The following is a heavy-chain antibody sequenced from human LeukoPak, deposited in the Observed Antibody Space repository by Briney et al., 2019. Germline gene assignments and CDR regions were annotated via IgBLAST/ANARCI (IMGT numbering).Heavy chain of an antibody. CDR1: GFTVSSNY. V-gene: IGHV3-53*01. CDR2: IYSGGST. J-gene: IGHJ4*02. CDR3: AREAAAGSLMA. Sequence: GGSLRLSCAASGFTVSSNYMSWVRQAPGKGLEWVSVIYSGGSTYYADSVKGRFTISRDNSKNTLCLQMNSLRAEDTAVYYCAREAAAGSLMAWGQGTLVTVSS. D-gene: IGHD6-13*01.